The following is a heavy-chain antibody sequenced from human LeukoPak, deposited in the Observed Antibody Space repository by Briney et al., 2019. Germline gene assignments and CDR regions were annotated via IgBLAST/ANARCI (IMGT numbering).Heavy chain of an antibody. D-gene: IGHD3-10*01. V-gene: IGHV3-33*01. CDR1: GFTFSSYG. CDR3: ATATYGSGSYYSDY. J-gene: IGHJ4*02. Sequence: PGGSLRLSCAASGFTFSSYGMHWVRQAPGKGLEWVAIIWYDGSNKYYADSVRGRFTISRDNSKNTLYLQMNSLIAEDKTVYYCATATYGSGSYYSDYWGQGTLVTVSS. CDR2: IWYDGSNK.